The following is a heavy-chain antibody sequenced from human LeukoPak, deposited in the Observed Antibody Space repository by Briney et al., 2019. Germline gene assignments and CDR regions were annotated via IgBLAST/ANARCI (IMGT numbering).Heavy chain of an antibody. CDR1: GGTFSSYA. Sequence: SVKVSCKASGGTFSSYAISWVRQAPGQGLEWMGGIIPIFGTANYAQKFQGRVTITADESTSTAHMELSSLRSEDTAVYYCARVEAALTRGNWFDPWGQGTLVTVSS. CDR3: ARVEAALTRGNWFDP. CDR2: IIPIFGTA. D-gene: IGHD6-6*01. J-gene: IGHJ5*02. V-gene: IGHV1-69*13.